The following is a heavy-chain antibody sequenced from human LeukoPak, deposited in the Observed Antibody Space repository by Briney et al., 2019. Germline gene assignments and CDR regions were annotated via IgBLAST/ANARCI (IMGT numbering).Heavy chain of an antibody. D-gene: IGHD3-3*01. CDR1: GFTFSSYG. CDR2: ISYDGSNK. V-gene: IGHV3-30*18. CDR3: AKVYGFWSGSDY. Sequence: GGSLRLSCAASGFTFSSYGMHWVRQAPGKGLEWVAVISYDGSNKYYADSVKGRFTISRDNSKNTLYLQMNSLRAEDTAVYYCAKVYGFWSGSDYWGQGTLVTVSS. J-gene: IGHJ4*02.